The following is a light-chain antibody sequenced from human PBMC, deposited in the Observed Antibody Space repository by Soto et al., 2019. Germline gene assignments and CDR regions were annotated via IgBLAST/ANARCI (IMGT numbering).Light chain of an antibody. CDR2: DAS. CDR3: QQYNNYLMYT. V-gene: IGKV1-5*01. CDR1: QSISSW. J-gene: IGKJ2*01. Sequence: DIQMTQSPPTLSASVGDRVTITCRASQSISSWLAWYQQKPGKAPKLLIYDASTLESGVPSRFSGSGSGTAVTLTINSLQPDDFATYYCQQYNNYLMYTFGQGTKLEIK.